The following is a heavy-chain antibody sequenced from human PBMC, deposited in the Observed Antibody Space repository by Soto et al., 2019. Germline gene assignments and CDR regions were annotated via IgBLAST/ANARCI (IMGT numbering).Heavy chain of an antibody. Sequence: QVQLVESGGGVVQPGRSLRLSCAASGFTFSSYAMHWVRQAPGKGLEWVAVISYDGSNKYYADSVKGRFTISRDNSKNTLYLQMNSLRAEDTAVYYCARGVDTAMVWPSPDYWGQGTLVTVSS. V-gene: IGHV3-30-3*01. J-gene: IGHJ4*02. CDR2: ISYDGSNK. CDR1: GFTFSSYA. D-gene: IGHD5-18*01. CDR3: ARGVDTAMVWPSPDY.